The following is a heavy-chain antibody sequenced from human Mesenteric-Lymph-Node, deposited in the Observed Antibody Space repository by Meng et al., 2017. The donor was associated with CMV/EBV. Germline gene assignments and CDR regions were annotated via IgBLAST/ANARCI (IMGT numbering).Heavy chain of an antibody. J-gene: IGHJ5*02. CDR2: INPNSGGT. V-gene: IGHV1-2*02. CDR1: GYTFIGYY. D-gene: IGHD2-15*01. Sequence: ASVKVSCKASGYTFIGYYMHWVRQAPGQGLEWMGWINPNSGGTNYAQKFQGRVTMTRDTSISTAYMELTRLTSDDTAVYYCARDYCTTSSCYGWFDPWGQGTLVTVSS. CDR3: ARDYCTTSSCYGWFDP.